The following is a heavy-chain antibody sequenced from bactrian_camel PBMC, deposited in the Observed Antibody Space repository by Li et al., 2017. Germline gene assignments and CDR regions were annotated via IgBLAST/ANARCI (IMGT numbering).Heavy chain of an antibody. V-gene: IGHV3S1*01. CDR1: GYTSSGDC. D-gene: IGHD2*01. Sequence: HVQLVESGGGSVEAGGSLTLSCSVSGYTSSGDCMAWFRQVPGNEREGVATIYGDAGITYYADSVKGRFIISQDVAKNSVYLEMNDLKSEDTGMYYCAAAQLLSANLMLNSIYYRYWGQGTQVTVS. CDR2: IYGDAGIT. CDR3: AAAQLLSANLMLNSIYYRY. J-gene: IGHJ4*01.